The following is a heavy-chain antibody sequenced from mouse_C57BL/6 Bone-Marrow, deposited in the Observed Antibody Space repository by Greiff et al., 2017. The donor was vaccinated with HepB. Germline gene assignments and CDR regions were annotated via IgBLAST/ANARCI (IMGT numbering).Heavy chain of an antibody. CDR2: IDPSDSYT. CDR1: GYTFTSYW. V-gene: IGHV1-69*01. J-gene: IGHJ4*01. D-gene: IGHD1-1*01. Sequence: QVQLQQPGAELVMPGASVKLSCKASGYTFTSYWMHWVKQRPGQGLEWIGEIDPSDSYTNYNQKFKGQSTLTVDKSSSTAYMQLSSLTSEDSAVYYCASGGYYYGSSYGYYAMDYWGQGTSVTVSS. CDR3: ASGGYYYGSSYGYYAMDY.